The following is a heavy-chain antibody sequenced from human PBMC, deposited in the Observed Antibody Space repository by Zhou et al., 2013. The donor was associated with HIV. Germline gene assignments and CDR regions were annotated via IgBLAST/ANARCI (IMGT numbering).Heavy chain of an antibody. CDR2: IIPILGIA. CDR1: GGTFSSYA. V-gene: IGHV1-69*04. J-gene: IGHJ5*02. D-gene: IGHD6-13*01. CDR3: ARVNLGSRGLNDSSRSYNWFDP. Sequence: QVQLVQSGAEVKKPGSSVKVSCKASGGTFSSYAISWVRQAPGQGLEWMGRIIPILGIANYAQKFQGRVTITADKSTSTAYMELGXSLRSEDTAVYYCARVNLGSRGLNDSSRSYNWFDPWGQGTLVTVSS.